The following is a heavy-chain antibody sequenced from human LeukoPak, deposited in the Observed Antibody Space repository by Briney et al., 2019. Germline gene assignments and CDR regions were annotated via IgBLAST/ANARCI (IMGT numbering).Heavy chain of an antibody. CDR1: GGSINNYY. D-gene: IGHD3-22*01. Sequence: SETLSLTCTVSGGSINNYYWSWVRQPPGKGLEWIGYIYYSGSTNYNPSLKSRVTISIDTSKNQFSLRLHSVTAADTAVYYCARDRSYYSDTGTDYWGQGALVTVSS. J-gene: IGHJ4*02. V-gene: IGHV4-59*12. CDR3: ARDRSYYSDTGTDY. CDR2: IYYSGST.